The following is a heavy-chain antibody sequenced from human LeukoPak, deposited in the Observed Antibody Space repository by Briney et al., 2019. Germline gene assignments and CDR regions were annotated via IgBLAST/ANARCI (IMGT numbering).Heavy chain of an antibody. Sequence: GGSLRLSCAASGFTFSSYAMSWVRQAPGKGLEWVSVISGSGDRTSYADSVKGRFTISSDNSKNTLSLQMKSLRAEDTAVYYCARSRGVGPGAYFDYWGQGTLVTVSS. CDR1: GFTFSSYA. CDR3: ARSRGVGPGAYFDY. J-gene: IGHJ4*02. CDR2: ISGSGDRT. D-gene: IGHD1-26*01. V-gene: IGHV3-23*01.